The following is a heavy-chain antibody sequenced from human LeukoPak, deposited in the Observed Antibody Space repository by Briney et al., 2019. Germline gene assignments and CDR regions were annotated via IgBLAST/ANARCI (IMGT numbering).Heavy chain of an antibody. J-gene: IGHJ3*02. CDR3: ATDPWGVGAHSAFDI. V-gene: IGHV1-24*01. CDR2: FDPEDGET. CDR1: GYTLTELS. Sequence: ASVTVSCKVSGYTLTELSMHWVRQAPGKGLEWMGGFDPEDGETIYAQKFQGRVTMTEDTSTDTAYMELSSLRSEDTAVYYCATDPWGVGAHSAFDIWGQGTMVTVSS. D-gene: IGHD1-26*01.